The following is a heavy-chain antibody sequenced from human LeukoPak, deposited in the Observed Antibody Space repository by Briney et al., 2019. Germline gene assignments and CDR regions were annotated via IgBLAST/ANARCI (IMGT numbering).Heavy chain of an antibody. Sequence: PGGSLRLSCAASGFTFSSYWMSWVRQAPGKGLEWVANIKQDGSEEYYVDSLRGRFTVSRDNAKNSLYLQINSLRAGDTAVYYCARVGAARYYYYYMDVWGKGTTVTVSS. D-gene: IGHD2-15*01. CDR3: ARVGAARYYYYYMDV. V-gene: IGHV3-7*01. CDR1: GFTFSSYW. J-gene: IGHJ6*03. CDR2: IKQDGSEE.